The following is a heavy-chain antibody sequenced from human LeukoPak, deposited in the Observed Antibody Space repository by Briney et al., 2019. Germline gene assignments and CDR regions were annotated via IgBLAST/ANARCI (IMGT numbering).Heavy chain of an antibody. CDR1: GFTSSDYY. Sequence: NSGGSLRLSCAASGFTSSDYYMSWIRQAPGKGLEWVSYISSSGSTIYYADSVKGRFTISRDNAKNSLYPQMNSLRAEDTAVYYCARDYDFWSGYAPDAFDIWGQGTMVTVSS. D-gene: IGHD3-3*01. J-gene: IGHJ3*02. CDR2: ISSSGSTI. CDR3: ARDYDFWSGYAPDAFDI. V-gene: IGHV3-11*04.